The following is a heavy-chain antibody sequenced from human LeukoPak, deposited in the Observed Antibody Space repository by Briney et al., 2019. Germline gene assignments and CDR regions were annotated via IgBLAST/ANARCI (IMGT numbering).Heavy chain of an antibody. CDR2: ISYDGSNK. CDR3: VLGSYYDILTGYYW. CDR1: GFTFSSYG. V-gene: IGHV3-30*03. Sequence: GGSLRLSCAASGFTFSSYGMHWVRQAPGKGLEWVAVISYDGSNKYYADSVKGRFTISRDNSKNTLYLQMNSLRAEDTAVYYCVLGSYYDILTGYYWWGQGTLVTVSS. J-gene: IGHJ4*02. D-gene: IGHD3-9*01.